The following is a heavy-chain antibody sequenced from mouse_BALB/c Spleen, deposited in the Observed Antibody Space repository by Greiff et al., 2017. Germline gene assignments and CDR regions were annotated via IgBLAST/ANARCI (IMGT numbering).Heavy chain of an antibody. D-gene: IGHD1-1*01. CDR2: IDPYNGGT. CDR1: GYSFTGYN. V-gene: IGHV1S135*01. J-gene: IGHJ4*01. Sequence: VQLKESGPELGKPGASVKISCKASGYSFTGYNMYWVKQSHRKSLEWIGYIDPYNGGTSYNQKSKGKATLTVDKSSSTAYMHLNSLTSEDSAIYYGARSEGLYGSNGGAMDDWGQGTSVTVSS. CDR3: ARSEGLYGSNGGAMDD.